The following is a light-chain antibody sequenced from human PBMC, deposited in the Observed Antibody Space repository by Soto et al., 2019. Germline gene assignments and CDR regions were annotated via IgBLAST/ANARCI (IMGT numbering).Light chain of an antibody. CDR2: EVS. V-gene: IGLV2-14*01. CDR3: SSYTSSSTFLL. CDR1: SSDIGTYNY. J-gene: IGLJ2*01. Sequence: QSALTQPASMSGSPGQSITISCTGTSSDIGTYNYVSWYQQHPGKVPKLMIYEVSNRPSGVSNRFSGSKSGNAASLTISGLQAEDEADYCCSSYTSSSTFLLFGGGTKVTVL.